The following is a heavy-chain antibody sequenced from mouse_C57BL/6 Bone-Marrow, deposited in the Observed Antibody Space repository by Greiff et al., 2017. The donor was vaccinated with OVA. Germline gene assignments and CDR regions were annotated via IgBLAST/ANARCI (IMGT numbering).Heavy chain of an antibody. D-gene: IGHD1-1*01. Sequence: EVKLMESGGGLVQSGRSLRLSCATSGFTFSDFYMEWVRQAPGKGLEWIAASRNKANDYTTEYSASVKGRFIVSRDTSQSILYLQMNALRAEDTAIYYYARDAFDYYGSSPAWFAYWGQGTLVTVSA. CDR2: SRNKANDYTT. CDR1: GFTFSDFY. V-gene: IGHV7-1*01. J-gene: IGHJ3*01. CDR3: ARDAFDYYGSSPAWFAY.